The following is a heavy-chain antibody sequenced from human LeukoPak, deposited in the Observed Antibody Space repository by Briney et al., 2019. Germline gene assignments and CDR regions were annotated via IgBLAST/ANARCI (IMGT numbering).Heavy chain of an antibody. Sequence: SETLSLTCTVSGGFISSSSYFWGGIRQPPGKGLEWVGSIYYSGSTSYNTSLKSRVTISVDTSKTQFSLKLSSVTAADTAVYYCASPWSSGGFEYWGQGTLVTVSS. CDR2: IYYSGST. D-gene: IGHD3-22*01. J-gene: IGHJ4*02. CDR1: GGFISSSSYF. CDR3: ASPWSSGGFEY. V-gene: IGHV4-39*01.